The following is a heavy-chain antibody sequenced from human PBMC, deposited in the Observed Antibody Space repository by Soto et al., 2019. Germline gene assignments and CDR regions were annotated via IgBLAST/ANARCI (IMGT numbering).Heavy chain of an antibody. CDR2: IKSKTDGGTT. V-gene: IGHV3-15*07. J-gene: IGHJ6*02. CDR3: TTWVASAAESYYYYYGMDV. D-gene: IGHD6-13*01. CDR1: GFTFSNAW. Sequence: GGSLRLSCAASGFTFSNAWMNWVRQAPGKGLEWVGRIKSKTDGGTTDYAAPVKGRFTISRDDSKNTLYLQMNSPKTEDTAVYYCTTWVASAAESYYYYYGMDVWGQGTTVTVSS.